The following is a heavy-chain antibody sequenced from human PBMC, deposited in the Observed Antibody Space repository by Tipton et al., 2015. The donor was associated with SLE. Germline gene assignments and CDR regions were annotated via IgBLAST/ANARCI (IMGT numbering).Heavy chain of an antibody. CDR2: ISGSGGPT. Sequence: SLRLSCEASGFTFSSYGMSWVRQAPGKGLEWVSGISGSGGPTCYADSVKGRFTISRDDSNNTVYLQMNSLRAEDTAVYYCAKWPLLLDWGGYYRYFDSWSQGTLVTVSS. V-gene: IGHV3-23*01. D-gene: IGHD3-3*01. CDR3: AKWPLLLDWGGYYRYFDS. CDR1: GFTFSSYG. J-gene: IGHJ4*02.